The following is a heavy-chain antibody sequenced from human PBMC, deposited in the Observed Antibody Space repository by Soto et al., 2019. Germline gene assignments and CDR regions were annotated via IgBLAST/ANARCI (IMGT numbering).Heavy chain of an antibody. CDR3: ARVGNWNYVGALDM. V-gene: IGHV1-18*04. CDR1: GYIFTSYT. CDR2: VSAYTGET. J-gene: IGHJ3*02. Sequence: QVQLVQSGPEVKKPGASVKLSCKASGYIFTSYTVTWVRQAPGQGLEWMGWVSAYTGETQYAQMLQGTVNMTPNKSTSTAYMEMRRLKSDGSAVDYWARVGNWNYVGALDMWGQGKRVTFPS. D-gene: IGHD1-7*01.